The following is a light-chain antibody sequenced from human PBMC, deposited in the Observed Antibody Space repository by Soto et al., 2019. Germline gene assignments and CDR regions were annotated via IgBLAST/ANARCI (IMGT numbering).Light chain of an antibody. CDR2: GAS. J-gene: IGKJ1*01. CDR1: QIVRTK. CDR3: QQHDQGWT. Sequence: EMVMTQSPATLSVSLGERATLSCRASQIVRTKLVWYQQKPGQAPRLLIYGASTRATGIPARFSGSGYGTEFILTISNLQSEDFAVYYCQQHDQGWTFGQGTKVEIK. V-gene: IGKV3-15*01.